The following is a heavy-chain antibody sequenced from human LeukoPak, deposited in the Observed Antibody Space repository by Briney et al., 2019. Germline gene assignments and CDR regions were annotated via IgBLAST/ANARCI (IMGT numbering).Heavy chain of an antibody. Sequence: PGGSLRLSCAASGFTFSSYGMSWVRQAPGKGLEWVSAISGSGGSTYYADSVKGRFTISRDNSKNTLYLQMNSLRAEDTAVYYCANLIVGANWFDPWGQGTLVTVSS. CDR3: ANLIVGANWFDP. CDR2: ISGSGGST. CDR1: GFTFSSYG. V-gene: IGHV3-23*01. D-gene: IGHD1-26*01. J-gene: IGHJ5*02.